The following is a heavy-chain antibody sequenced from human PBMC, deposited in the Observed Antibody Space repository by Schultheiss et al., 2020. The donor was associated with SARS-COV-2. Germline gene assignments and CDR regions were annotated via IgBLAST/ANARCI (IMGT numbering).Heavy chain of an antibody. CDR1: GFTFSSYA. J-gene: IGHJ4*02. V-gene: IGHV3-23*01. D-gene: IGHD6-19*01. CDR3: ASADIAVAGGY. CDR2: ISGSGGST. Sequence: GESLKISCAASGFTFSSYAMSWVRQAPGKGLEWVSAISGSGGSTYYADSVKGRFTISRDNSKNTLYLQMNSLRAEDTAVYYCASADIAVAGGYWGQGTLVTVSS.